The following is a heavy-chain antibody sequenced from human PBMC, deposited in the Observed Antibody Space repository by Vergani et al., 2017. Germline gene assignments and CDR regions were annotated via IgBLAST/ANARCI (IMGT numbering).Heavy chain of an antibody. Sequence: QVQLVESGGGVVQPGRSLRLSCAASGFTFSSYAMHWVRQAPGKGLEWVAVISYDGSNKYYADSVKGRFTISRDNSKNTRYLQMNSQRAEDTAVYYCASDDRNYKYYMDVWGKGTTVTVSS. V-gene: IGHV3-30-3*01. CDR2: ISYDGSNK. CDR3: ASDDRNYKYYMDV. D-gene: IGHD3-16*02. CDR1: GFTFSSYA. J-gene: IGHJ6*03.